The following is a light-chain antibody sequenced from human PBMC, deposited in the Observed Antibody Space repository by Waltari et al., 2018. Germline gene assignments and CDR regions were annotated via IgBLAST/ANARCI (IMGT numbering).Light chain of an antibody. V-gene: IGKV2-28*01. CDR2: LGS. CDR3: MQALQTPFT. J-gene: IGKJ3*01. CDR1: QRLLHSNGYNY. Sequence: EIVMTQTPLPLPVTPGEPASISCRSSQRLLHSNGYNYLDWYLQKPGQSPQLLIYLGSNRASGVPDRFSGSGSGTDFTLKISRVEAEDVGVYYCMQALQTPFTFGPGTKVDIK.